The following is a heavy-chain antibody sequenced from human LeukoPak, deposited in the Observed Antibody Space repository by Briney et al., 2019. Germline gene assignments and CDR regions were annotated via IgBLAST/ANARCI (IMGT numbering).Heavy chain of an antibody. CDR1: GGSISSGGYS. Sequence: SETLSLTCAVSGGSISSGGYSWSWIRQPPGKGLEWIGYIYHSGSTYYNPSLKSRVTISVDRSKNQFSLKLSSVTAADTAVYYCARSARPRLGTFDYWGQGTLVTVSS. J-gene: IGHJ4*02. V-gene: IGHV4-30-2*01. CDR3: ARSARPRLGTFDY. CDR2: IYHSGST. D-gene: IGHD3-16*01.